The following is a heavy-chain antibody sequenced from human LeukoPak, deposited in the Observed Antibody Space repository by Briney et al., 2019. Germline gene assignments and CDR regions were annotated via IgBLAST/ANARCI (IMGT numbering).Heavy chain of an antibody. J-gene: IGHJ6*02. Sequence: GGSLRLSCAASGFTFSSYWMSWVRQAPGKGLEWVANIKQDGSEKYYVDSVKGRFTISRDNAKNSLYLQMNSLRAEGTAVYYCARDEGYCSGSNCYYYYYGMDVWGQGTTVTVSS. CDR1: GFTFSSYW. CDR3: ARDEGYCSGSNCYYYYYGMDV. V-gene: IGHV3-7*01. D-gene: IGHD2-15*01. CDR2: IKQDGSEK.